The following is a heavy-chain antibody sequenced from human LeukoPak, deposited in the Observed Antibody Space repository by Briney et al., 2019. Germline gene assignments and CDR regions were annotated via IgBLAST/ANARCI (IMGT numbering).Heavy chain of an antibody. CDR2: INPSGGST. J-gene: IGHJ6*03. V-gene: IGHV1-46*01. CDR3: ARGGTTNYYMDV. Sequence: ASVKVSCKASGYTFTSYYMHWVRQAPGQGLEWMGIINPSGGSTSYAQKFQGRVTMTRDTSTSTVYMELSSLRSEDTAVYHCARGGTTNYYMDVWGKGTTVTISS. D-gene: IGHD4-17*01. CDR1: GYTFTSYY.